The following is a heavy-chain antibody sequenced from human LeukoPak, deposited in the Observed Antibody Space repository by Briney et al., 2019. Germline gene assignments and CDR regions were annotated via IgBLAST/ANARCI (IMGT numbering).Heavy chain of an antibody. Sequence: GGSRRLSCAASGFTFSSYVMSWVRQAPGKGLEWVSAISGSGGSTYYADSVKGRFTISRDNSKNTLYLQMNSLRAEDTAVYYCAKHDYGDYCFDYWGQGTLVTVSS. CDR3: AKHDYGDYCFDY. D-gene: IGHD4-17*01. CDR2: ISGSGGST. J-gene: IGHJ4*02. V-gene: IGHV3-23*01. CDR1: GFTFSSYV.